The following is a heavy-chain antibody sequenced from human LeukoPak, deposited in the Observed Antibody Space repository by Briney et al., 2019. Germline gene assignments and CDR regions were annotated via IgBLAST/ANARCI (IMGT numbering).Heavy chain of an antibody. CDR3: VKEANGFDM. D-gene: IGHD2-8*01. Sequence: PGGSLRLSRAASGFTFSSHPMNWVRQAPGKGLEWVAVIANDGRFTHYADSVKGRFTISRDNSKSTLEMQMNSLRAEDTALYYCVKEANGFDMWGLGTMVTVSS. V-gene: IGHV3-30*04. J-gene: IGHJ3*02. CDR2: IANDGRFT. CDR1: GFTFSSHP.